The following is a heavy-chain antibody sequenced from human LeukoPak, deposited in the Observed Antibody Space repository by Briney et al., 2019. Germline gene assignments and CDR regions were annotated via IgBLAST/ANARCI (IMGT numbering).Heavy chain of an antibody. CDR2: ISAYNGNT. V-gene: IGHV1-18*01. CDR3: ARDGDCSSTSCNIRYYYYYMDV. D-gene: IGHD2-2*02. Sequence: RASVTVSCTASGYTFTTYGISWVRQAPGQGLEWMGWISAYNGNTNYAQKFQGRVTMTTDTSKNTVYMELRSLRAGDTAVYYCARDGDCSSTSCNIRYYYYYMDVWGKGTTVTVSS. CDR1: GYTFTTYG. J-gene: IGHJ6*03.